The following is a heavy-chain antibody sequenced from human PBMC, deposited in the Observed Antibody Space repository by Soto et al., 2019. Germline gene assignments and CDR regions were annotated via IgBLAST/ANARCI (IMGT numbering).Heavy chain of an antibody. V-gene: IGHV1-18*01. CDR3: ARGPFLTGFPSTYYFHY. CDR2: ISAYNGNT. Sequence: ASVKVSCKASGYTFTSYGISWVRQAPGQGLEWMGWISAYNGNTNYAQKLQGRVTMTTDTSTSTAYMELRSLRSDDTAVYYCARGPFLTGFPSTYYFHYGGQGTLVTFSS. CDR1: GYTFTSYG. J-gene: IGHJ4*02. D-gene: IGHD3-9*01.